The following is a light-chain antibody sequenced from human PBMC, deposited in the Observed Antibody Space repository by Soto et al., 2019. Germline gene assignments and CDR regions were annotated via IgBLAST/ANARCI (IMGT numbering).Light chain of an antibody. CDR2: DAS. V-gene: IGKV3-15*01. Sequence: EIMMTQSPATVSVSPGERATLSCRASQSIRTNVAWYQQKPGQALRLLIYDASTRATGLSSRFSGSGSGTAFTLTISSLKSEDVAIYYCQQYNDWPPLTFGGGTRLEI. J-gene: IGKJ4*01. CDR3: QQYNDWPPLT. CDR1: QSIRTN.